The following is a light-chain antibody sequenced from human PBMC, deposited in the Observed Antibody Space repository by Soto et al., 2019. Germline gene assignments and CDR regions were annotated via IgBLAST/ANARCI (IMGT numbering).Light chain of an antibody. J-gene: IGLJ2*01. CDR2: EVL. CDR1: SSDVGGYRY. CDR3: SSYTSSSTVV. V-gene: IGLV2-14*01. Sequence: QSALTQPASVSGSPGQSITISCTGTSSDVGGYRYVSWYQQHPGKVPKLIIYEVLNRPSGVSNRFSGSKSGNTASLTISGLQAADEADYYCSSYTSSSTVVFGGGTKLTVL.